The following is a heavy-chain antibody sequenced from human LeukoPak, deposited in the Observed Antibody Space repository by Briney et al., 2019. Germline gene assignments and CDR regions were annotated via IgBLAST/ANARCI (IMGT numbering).Heavy chain of an antibody. CDR1: GYTFTSYA. Sequence: ASVKVSRKASGYTFTSYAMHWVRQAPGQRLEWMGWINAGNGNTKYSQKFQGRVTITRDTSASTAYMELSSLRSEDTAVYYCARDHYYGSGTLYGMDVWGKGTTVTVSS. J-gene: IGHJ6*04. CDR2: INAGNGNT. V-gene: IGHV1-3*01. D-gene: IGHD3-10*01. CDR3: ARDHYYGSGTLYGMDV.